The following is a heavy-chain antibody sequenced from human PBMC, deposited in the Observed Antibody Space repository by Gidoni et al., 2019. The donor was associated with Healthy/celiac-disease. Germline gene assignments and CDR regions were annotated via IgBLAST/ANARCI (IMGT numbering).Heavy chain of an antibody. CDR1: GGSINSHY. J-gene: IGHJ5*02. V-gene: IGHV4-4*07. CDR3: ARGDFYGDQT. Sequence: QVQLQESGPGLVKPSETLSLTCPVPGGSINSHYWSWIRQPPGKGLEWIGRIYASGNTNYNPSLKSRITVSVDTSKTQFSLNLSSVTAADTAVYYCARGDFYGDQTWGQGTLVTVSS. D-gene: IGHD4-17*01. CDR2: IYASGNT.